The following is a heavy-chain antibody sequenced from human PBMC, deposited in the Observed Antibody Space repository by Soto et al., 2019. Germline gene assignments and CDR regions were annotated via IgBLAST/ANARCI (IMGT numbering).Heavy chain of an antibody. V-gene: IGHV4-34*01. CDR3: ARGSPMYYYDSSGYYYYYGMDV. Sequence: SETLSLTCAVYGGSFSGYYWSWIRQPPGKGLEWIGEINHSGSTNYNPSLKSRVTISVDTSKNQFSLKLSSVTAADTAVYYCARGSPMYYYDSSGYYYYYGMDVWGQGTTVTISS. J-gene: IGHJ6*02. CDR1: GGSFSGYY. D-gene: IGHD3-22*01. CDR2: INHSGST.